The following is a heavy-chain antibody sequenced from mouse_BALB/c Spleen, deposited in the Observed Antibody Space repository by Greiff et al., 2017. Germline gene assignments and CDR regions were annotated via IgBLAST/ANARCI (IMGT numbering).Heavy chain of an antibody. D-gene: IGHD3-2*01. J-gene: IGHJ2*01. Sequence: EVKLQESGPGLVKPSQSLSLTCTVTGYSITSDYAWNWIRQFPGNKLEWMGYISYSGSTSYNPSLKSRISITRDTSKNQFFLQLNSVTTEDTATYYCARSDSSGYLDYWGQGTTLTVSS. V-gene: IGHV3-2*02. CDR2: ISYSGST. CDR3: ARSDSSGYLDY. CDR1: GYSITSDYA.